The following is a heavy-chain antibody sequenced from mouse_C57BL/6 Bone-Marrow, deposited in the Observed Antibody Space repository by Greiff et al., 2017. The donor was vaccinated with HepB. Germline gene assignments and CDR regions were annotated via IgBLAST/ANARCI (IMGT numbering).Heavy chain of an antibody. D-gene: IGHD2-1*01. CDR2: IGPEDGQT. J-gene: IGHJ2*01. V-gene: IGHV14-2*01. CDR3: ARRGATMYCFGC. Sequence: EVQRVESGAELAKPGASVKFSCTAPGFNIKDYYMHWVKQSTEQGLEWIGRIGPEDGQTKYPPNFQGKATITADTSSNTAYLQLSSLTSEDTAVYYCARRGATMYCFGCWGQGATLAVS. CDR1: GFNIKDYY.